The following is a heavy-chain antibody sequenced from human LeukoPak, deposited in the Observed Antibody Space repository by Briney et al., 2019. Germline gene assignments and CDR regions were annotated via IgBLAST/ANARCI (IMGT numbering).Heavy chain of an antibody. CDR2: ISWNSGSI. J-gene: IGHJ4*02. CDR3: AKGAGFYSSSWFDY. Sequence: GRSLRLSCAASGFTFDDYAMHWVRQAPGKGLEWVSGISWNSGSIGYADSVKGRFTISRDNAKNSLYPQMNSLRAEDTALYYCAKGAGFYSSSWFDYWGQGTLVTVSS. D-gene: IGHD6-13*01. V-gene: IGHV3-9*01. CDR1: GFTFDDYA.